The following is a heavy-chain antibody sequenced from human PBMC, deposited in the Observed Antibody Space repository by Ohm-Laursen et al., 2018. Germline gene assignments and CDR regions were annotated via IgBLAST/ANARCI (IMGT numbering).Heavy chain of an antibody. V-gene: IGHV2-5*01. CDR2: IYWHVDK. D-gene: IGHD6-19*01. CDR3: AHRQEGYVSGWDQGVFDF. Sequence: TQTLTLTCTISGFSLSTFGVAVGWIRRPPGKAMEWLALIYWHVDKRYSPPLQSRHANAKDTSKNQVVLTMTHMDPVDTAPDYCAHRQEGYVSGWDQGVFDFWGQGTVVTVSS. J-gene: IGHJ3*01. CDR1: GFSLSTFGVA.